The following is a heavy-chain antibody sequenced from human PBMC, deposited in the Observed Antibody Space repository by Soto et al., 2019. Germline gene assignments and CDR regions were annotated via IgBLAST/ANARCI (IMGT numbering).Heavy chain of an antibody. CDR2: SNPNSGNI. D-gene: IGHD3-10*01. V-gene: IGHV1-8*01. CDR1: GNTFTSYD. J-gene: IGHJ4*02. CDR3: ARGRASGSYYLLDY. Sequence: GASVKVSCKASGNTFTSYDINWVRQATGHGLEWMGWSNPNSGNIGYAQKFQGRVTMTRDTAIRTAYMEVRRLRSDDTAVYYCARGRASGSYYLLDYWGQGTLVTVSS.